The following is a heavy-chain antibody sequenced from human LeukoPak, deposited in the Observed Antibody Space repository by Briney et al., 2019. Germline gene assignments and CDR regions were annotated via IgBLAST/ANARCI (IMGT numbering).Heavy chain of an antibody. V-gene: IGHV3-73*01. CDR1: GFTFSGSA. CDR3: TRDSGTYNWLDP. CDR2: IDKKDNFYAT. D-gene: IGHD1-26*01. Sequence: PGGSLRLSCAASGFTFSGSAIHWVRQSSRKGLEWVGHIDKKDNFYATTSAASVTGRFTISRDDSKNTAYLQMNSLKTEDTALYYCTRDSGTYNWLDPWGQGTLVTVSS. J-gene: IGHJ5*02.